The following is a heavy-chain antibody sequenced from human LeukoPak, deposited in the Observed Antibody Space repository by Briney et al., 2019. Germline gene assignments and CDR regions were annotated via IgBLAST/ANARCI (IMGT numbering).Heavy chain of an antibody. CDR2: IRGSGGST. V-gene: IGHV3-23*01. D-gene: IGHD3-22*01. Sequence: GGSLRLSCAASGFTFSSYVMSWVRQAPRKGLEWVSAIRGSGGSTYYADSVKGRFTISRDNSKNTLYRQMNSLKAEDTALYYWAKGITMIVVVIIAFDYWGQGTLVTVSS. CDR1: GFTFSSYV. CDR3: AKGITMIVVVIIAFDY. J-gene: IGHJ4*02.